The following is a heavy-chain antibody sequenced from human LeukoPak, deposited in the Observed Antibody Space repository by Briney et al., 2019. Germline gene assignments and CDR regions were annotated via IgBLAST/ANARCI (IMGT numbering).Heavy chain of an antibody. V-gene: IGHV3-9*01. Sequence: SLRLSCAASGFTFDDYAKHWVRQAPGKGLEWVSGISWNSGSIGYADSVKGRFTISRDNAKNSLYLQMNSLRAEDTALYYCAKEMYSSRNHYYYYGMDVWGQGTTVTVSS. D-gene: IGHD6-13*01. CDR1: GFTFDDYA. CDR2: ISWNSGSI. J-gene: IGHJ6*02. CDR3: AKEMYSSRNHYYYYGMDV.